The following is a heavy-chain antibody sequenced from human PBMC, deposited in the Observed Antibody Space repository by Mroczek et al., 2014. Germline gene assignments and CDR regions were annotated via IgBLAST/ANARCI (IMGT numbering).Heavy chain of an antibody. D-gene: IGHD3-10*01. CDR3: ARDSQLLWFGELLGHYYYMDV. V-gene: IGHV4-61*02. Sequence: QVQLQESGPGLVKPSQTLSLTCTVSGGSISSGSYYWSWIRQPAGKGLEWIGRIYTSGSTNYNPSLKSRVTMSVDTSKNQFSLKLSSVTAADTTVYYCARDSQLLWFGELLGHYYYMDVWGKGTTVTVSS. CDR2: IYTSGST. CDR1: GGSISSGSYY. J-gene: IGHJ6*03.